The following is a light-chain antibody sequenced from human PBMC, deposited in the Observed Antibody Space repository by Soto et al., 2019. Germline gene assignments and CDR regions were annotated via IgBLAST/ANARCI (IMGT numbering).Light chain of an antibody. CDR3: MQGTHWPVT. J-gene: IGKJ5*01. CDR1: QSLVHSDGNTY. Sequence: DVVMTQSPLSLPVTLGQPASISCRSSQSLVHSDGNTYLNWFQQRPGQSPRRLIYWVSNRDSGVPDRFSGSGLGTDFTLKISRVEAEDVGVYYCMQGTHWPVTFGQGTRLEIK. CDR2: WVS. V-gene: IGKV2-30*02.